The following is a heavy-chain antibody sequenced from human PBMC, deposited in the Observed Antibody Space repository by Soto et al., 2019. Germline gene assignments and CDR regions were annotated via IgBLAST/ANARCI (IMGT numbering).Heavy chain of an antibody. Sequence: VASVKVSCKASGYTFTSYDINWVRQATGQGLEWMGWMNPNSGNTGYAQKFQGRVTMTRNTSISTAYMELSSLRSEDTAVYYCARGPVAGTLYYYYYGMDVWGQGTTVTVS. CDR3: ARGPVAGTLYYYYYGMDV. CDR2: MNPNSGNT. CDR1: GYTFTSYD. D-gene: IGHD6-19*01. V-gene: IGHV1-8*01. J-gene: IGHJ6*02.